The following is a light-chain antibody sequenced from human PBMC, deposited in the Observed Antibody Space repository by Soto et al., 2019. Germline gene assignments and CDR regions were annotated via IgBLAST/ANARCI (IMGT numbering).Light chain of an antibody. CDR2: DTS. J-gene: IGLJ3*02. V-gene: IGLV7-46*01. Sequence: QAVVTQEPSLTVSPGGTVTLTCGSSPGAFTSGQYPFWFQQNPGQAPKTLIYDTSRRHSWTPARFSGSLLGGKAALTLSGTQPEDEAEYYCLLSYNGVQVFGGGTKLTVL. CDR3: LLSYNGVQV. CDR1: PGAFTSGQY.